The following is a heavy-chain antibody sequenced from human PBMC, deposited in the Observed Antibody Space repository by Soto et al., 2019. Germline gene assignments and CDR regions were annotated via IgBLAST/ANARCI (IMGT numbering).Heavy chain of an antibody. D-gene: IGHD3-10*02. V-gene: IGHV4-59*02. J-gene: IGHJ4*02. Sequence: SETLSLTCSFSGDSVTSHYLTWIRQSPEKGLEWIGYMHYTGFSHYNPSLKSRLTISVDRSKNQFTLQLTSVTVEDTAVYYCAXXXXXXXXXNXXXXXXXXXXXXXXXXXXXMXYVAFEATAVYYCATSYRNAWDTYWGQGTKVTVSS. CDR1: GDSVTSHY. CDR2: MHYTGFS. CDR3: AXXXXXXXXXNXXXXXXXXXXXXXXXXXXXMXYVAFEATAVYYCATSYRNAWDTY.